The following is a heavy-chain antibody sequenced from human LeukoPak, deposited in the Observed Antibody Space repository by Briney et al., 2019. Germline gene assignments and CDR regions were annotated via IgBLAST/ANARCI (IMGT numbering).Heavy chain of an antibody. D-gene: IGHD6-6*01. Sequence: SETLSLTCTVSGGSISSYYWSWIRQSPGKGLEWIGYIYYSGSTDYNPSLKSRVTISVDTSKNQVSLKLSSVTAADTAVYYCVRYSSSSRFDYWGQGTLVTVSS. CDR3: VRYSSSSRFDY. J-gene: IGHJ4*02. V-gene: IGHV4-59*01. CDR1: GGSISSYY. CDR2: IYYSGST.